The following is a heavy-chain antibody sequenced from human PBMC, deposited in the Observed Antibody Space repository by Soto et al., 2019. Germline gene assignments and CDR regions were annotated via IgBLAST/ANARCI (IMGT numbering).Heavy chain of an antibody. D-gene: IGHD5-18*01. Sequence: QVQLVESGGGLVKPGGSLRLSCAASGFTFSDYYMSWIRQAPGKGLEWVSYISSSGRTIYYADSVKGRFTISREKAKNSMYLEMNILRGEDTAVYYCARERGDTEMVTYHYYYGMDVWGQGTTVTVSS. CDR3: ARERGDTEMVTYHYYYGMDV. J-gene: IGHJ6*02. CDR1: GFTFSDYY. V-gene: IGHV3-11*01. CDR2: ISSSGRTI.